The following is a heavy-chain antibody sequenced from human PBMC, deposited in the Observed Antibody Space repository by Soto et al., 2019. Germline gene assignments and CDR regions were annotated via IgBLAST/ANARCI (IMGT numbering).Heavy chain of an antibody. CDR2: ISYDGSNK. CDR3: AKGGQRWLQGGLGYFDY. CDR1: GFTFSSYG. Sequence: QVQLVESGGGVVQPGRSLRLSCAASGFTFSSYGMHWVRQAPGKGLEWVAVISYDGSNKYYADSVKGRFTISRDNSKNTLYLQMNSLRAEDTAVYYCAKGGQRWLQGGLGYFDYWGQGTLVTVSS. D-gene: IGHD5-12*01. V-gene: IGHV3-30*18. J-gene: IGHJ4*02.